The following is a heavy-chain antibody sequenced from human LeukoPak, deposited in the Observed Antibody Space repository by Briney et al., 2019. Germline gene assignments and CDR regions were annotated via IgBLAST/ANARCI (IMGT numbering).Heavy chain of an antibody. CDR2: IIPIFGTA. Sequence: GASVKVSCKASGGTFSSYAISWGRQAPGQGLEWMGRIIPIFGTANYAQKFQGRVTITTDESTSTAYMELSSLRSEDTAVYYCARGLTGTTNYGYYYMDVWGKGTTVTVSS. CDR3: ARGLTGTTNYGYYYMDV. V-gene: IGHV1-69*05. CDR1: GGTFSSYA. D-gene: IGHD1-1*01. J-gene: IGHJ6*03.